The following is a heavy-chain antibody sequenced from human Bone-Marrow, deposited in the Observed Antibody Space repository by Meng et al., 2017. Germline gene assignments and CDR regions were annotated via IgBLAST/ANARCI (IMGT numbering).Heavy chain of an antibody. CDR3: ARYNNGYGAVEF. V-gene: IGHV4-31*03. CDR2: IYHSGNT. D-gene: IGHD6-25*01. CDR1: GGSISSGSYF. Sequence: QVQLQEAGPGLVKPCQGLALTCTVAGGSISSGSYFWSWIRQHPGKGLEWIGYIYHSGNTYYNPSLKSRVTLSVDTSKNQFSLKLSSVTAADTAVYYCARYNNGYGAVEFWGQGTLVTVSS. J-gene: IGHJ4*02.